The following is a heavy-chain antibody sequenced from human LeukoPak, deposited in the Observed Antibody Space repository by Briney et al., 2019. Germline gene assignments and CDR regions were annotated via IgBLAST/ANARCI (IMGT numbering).Heavy chain of an antibody. CDR2: ISSGSSTI. V-gene: IGHV3-48*02. CDR3: ARDLSSRIVGLIARMDV. Sequence: GGSLRLSCAASGFTFSSYTMSWVRQAPGKGLEWVPSISSGSSTIYYADSVKGRFTISRDNAKNSLYLQMNSLRDEDTAVYYCARDLSSRIVGLIARMDVWGQGTTVTVSS. CDR1: GFTFSSYT. J-gene: IGHJ6*02. D-gene: IGHD1-26*01.